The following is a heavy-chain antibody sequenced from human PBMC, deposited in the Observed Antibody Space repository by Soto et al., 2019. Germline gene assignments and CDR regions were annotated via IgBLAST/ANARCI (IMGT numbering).Heavy chain of an antibody. V-gene: IGHV1-24*01. CDR2: FDPEDGEA. D-gene: IGHD1-26*01. CDR3: AIADSGTYYGYFES. Sequence: ASVKVSCTVSGDTLTDLSIHWVRQSPGKGLECMGGFDPEDGEAFYAQNFQGRVTMTEDTSTDTSYMELSRLRSEDTAIYYCAIADSGTYYGYFESWGQGTLVTVSS. CDR1: GDTLTDLS. J-gene: IGHJ4*02.